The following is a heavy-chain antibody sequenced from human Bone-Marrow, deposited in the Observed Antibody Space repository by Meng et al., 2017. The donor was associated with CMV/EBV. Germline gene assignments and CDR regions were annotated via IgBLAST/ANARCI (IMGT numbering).Heavy chain of an antibody. V-gene: IGHV4-30-4*08. CDR3: AREVPAAVDP. J-gene: IGHJ5*02. D-gene: IGHD2-2*01. Sequence: LTCTVSGGSISSGDYYWSWIRQPPGKGPEWIGYIYYSRSTYYNPSLKSRVTISVDTSKNQFSLKLSSVTAADTAVYYCAREVPAAVDPWGQGTLVTVSS. CDR2: IYYSRST. CDR1: GGSISSGDYY.